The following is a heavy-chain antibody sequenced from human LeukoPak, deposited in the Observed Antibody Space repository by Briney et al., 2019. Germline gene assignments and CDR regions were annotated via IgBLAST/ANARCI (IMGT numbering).Heavy chain of an antibody. Sequence: PSQTLSLTCTVSGGSISSGDYYWSWTRQPPGKGLEWNGYIYYSGSTYYNPSLKSRVTISVDTSKNQFSLKLSSVTAADTAVYYCARDPAMITFGGLLYGMDVWGQGTTVTVSS. D-gene: IGHD3-16*01. CDR1: GGSISSGDYY. CDR3: ARDPAMITFGGLLYGMDV. V-gene: IGHV4-30-4*01. CDR2: IYYSGST. J-gene: IGHJ6*02.